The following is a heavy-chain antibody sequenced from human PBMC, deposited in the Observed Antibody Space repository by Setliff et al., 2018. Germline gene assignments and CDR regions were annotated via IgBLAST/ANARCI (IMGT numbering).Heavy chain of an antibody. CDR1: GFTFSSYN. Sequence: GESLKLSCAASGFTFSSYNMNWVRQAPGKGLEWVSYISYSGNTIYYADSVKGRFTISRDNAKNSLYLQMNTLGAEDTAVYYCAGGKDRSGYYQSPTSDDGFDIWGQGTMVTVSS. V-gene: IGHV3-48*01. D-gene: IGHD3-22*01. J-gene: IGHJ3*02. CDR2: ISYSGNTI. CDR3: AGGKDRSGYYQSPTSDDGFDI.